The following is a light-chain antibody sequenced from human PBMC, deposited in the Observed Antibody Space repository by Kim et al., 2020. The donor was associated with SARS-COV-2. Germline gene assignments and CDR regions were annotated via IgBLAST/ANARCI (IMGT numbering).Light chain of an antibody. V-gene: IGKV1-39*01. Sequence: DIQMTQSPSSLSASVGDRVTITCRASQSISSYLNWYQQKPGKAPKLLIYAASSLQSGVPSRFSGSGSGTDFTLTISSLQPEDFATYYCQPSYSTPLTFGGGTKLEI. CDR1: QSISSY. J-gene: IGKJ4*01. CDR3: QPSYSTPLT. CDR2: AAS.